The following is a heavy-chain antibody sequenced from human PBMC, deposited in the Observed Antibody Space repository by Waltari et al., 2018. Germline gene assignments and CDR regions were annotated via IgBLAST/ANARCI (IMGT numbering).Heavy chain of an antibody. Sequence: QVQLVESGGGVVQSGRALRRSCVGSGFNFTNHGMNWVRQAPGKGLEWVAVIWYDGTNKNYADSVKGRFTISRDNSKNTLYLEMNSLRAEDTAVYFCARGDGGSGLGASDIWGQGTMVTVSS. V-gene: IGHV3-33*01. J-gene: IGHJ3*02. CDR1: GFNFTNHG. CDR3: ARGDGGSGLGASDI. D-gene: IGHD3-3*01. CDR2: IWYDGTNK.